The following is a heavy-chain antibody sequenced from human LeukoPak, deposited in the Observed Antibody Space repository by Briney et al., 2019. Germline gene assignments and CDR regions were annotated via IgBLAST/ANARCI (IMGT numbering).Heavy chain of an antibody. D-gene: IGHD3-22*01. CDR2: ISGSGGST. CDR3: ARDPGTRITMTILNYFDY. J-gene: IGHJ4*02. CDR1: GFTFSSYA. Sequence: PGGSLRLSCAASGFTFSSYAMSWVCQAPGKGLEWVSAISGSGGSTYYADSVKGRFTISRDNSKNTLYLQMNSLRAEDTAVYYCARDPGTRITMTILNYFDYWGQGTLVTVSS. V-gene: IGHV3-23*01.